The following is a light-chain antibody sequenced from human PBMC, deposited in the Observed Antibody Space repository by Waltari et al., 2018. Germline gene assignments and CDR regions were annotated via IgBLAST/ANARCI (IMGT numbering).Light chain of an antibody. Sequence: QSALTQPASVSGSPGQSITISCTGTSSDVGGSNYVSWYQQHPGKVPKLMIYDVSKRPSGVSNRFSCSKSGNTTSRTSSGLQAEDEADYYCSSYTSSSTRVFGGGTKLTVL. V-gene: IGLV2-14*03. CDR2: DVS. J-gene: IGLJ3*02. CDR1: SSDVGGSNY. CDR3: SSYTSSSTRV.